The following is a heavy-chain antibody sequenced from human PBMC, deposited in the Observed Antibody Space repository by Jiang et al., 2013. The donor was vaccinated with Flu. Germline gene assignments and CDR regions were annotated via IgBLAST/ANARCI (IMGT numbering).Heavy chain of an antibody. Sequence: VQLLESGGALVQPGGSLKLSCAASGLTFSGTAMHWVRHVSGKGLEWVGRIRSKANNYATTYAKSVKGRFIISRDDSKYMAYLEMNSLKIEDTAVYYCTTGPIYSDSGFDFWGQGTVVTVSS. CDR3: TTGPIYSDSGFDF. CDR2: IRSKANNYAT. CDR1: GLTFSGTA. D-gene: IGHD1-26*01. V-gene: IGHV3-73*01. J-gene: IGHJ4*02.